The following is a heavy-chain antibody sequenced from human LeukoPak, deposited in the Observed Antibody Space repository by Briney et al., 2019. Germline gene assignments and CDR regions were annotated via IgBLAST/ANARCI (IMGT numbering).Heavy chain of an antibody. Sequence: PGGSLRLSCAASGFTFSRYGMHWVRQAPGKGLEWVSYISSSGSTIYYADSVKGRFTISRDNAKNSLYLQMNSLRAEDTAVYYCAELGITMIGGVWGKGTTVTISP. V-gene: IGHV3-48*03. J-gene: IGHJ6*04. CDR3: AELGITMIGGV. CDR2: ISSSGSTI. D-gene: IGHD3-10*02. CDR1: GFTFSRYG.